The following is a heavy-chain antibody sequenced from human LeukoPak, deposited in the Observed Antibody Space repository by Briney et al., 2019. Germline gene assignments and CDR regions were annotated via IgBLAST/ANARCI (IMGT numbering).Heavy chain of an antibody. J-gene: IGHJ4*02. V-gene: IGHV1-69*05. CDR3: ARSNDYDYHFNY. D-gene: IGHD5-12*01. Sequence: ASVKVSCKASGGSFNNYAVTWVRQAPGQGLEWMGGFIPILDTTNYAPNFQGRVTITTDESSTTAYMELSSLKWEDTALYYCARSNDYDYHFNYWGQGTLVTVSS. CDR1: GGSFNNYA. CDR2: FIPILDTT.